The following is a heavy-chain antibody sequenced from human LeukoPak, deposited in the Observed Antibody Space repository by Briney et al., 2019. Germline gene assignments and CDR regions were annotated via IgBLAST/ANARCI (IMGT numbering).Heavy chain of an antibody. D-gene: IGHD3-22*01. J-gene: IGHJ4*02. V-gene: IGHV3-23*01. Sequence: GGSLRLSCAVSGFTFGSYGMSWVRQAPGKGLAWVSAISGSGGSTYYADSVKGRFTISRDNSKNTLYLQMNSLRAEDTAVYYCAKVYASGYLDYWGQGTLVTVSS. CDR1: GFTFGSYG. CDR2: ISGSGGST. CDR3: AKVYASGYLDY.